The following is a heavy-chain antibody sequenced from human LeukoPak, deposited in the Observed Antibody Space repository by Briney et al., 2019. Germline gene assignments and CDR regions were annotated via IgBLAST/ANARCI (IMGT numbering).Heavy chain of an antibody. CDR1: GFSFSSYG. D-gene: IGHD6-13*01. Sequence: GGSLRLSCAASGFSFSSYGRHWVRQAPGKGLERVANIKLDGSEKNYVDSVKGRFTISRDNAKNSLYLQMNSLRVEDTAVYYCARDSSKSHVYWGQGTLVTVSS. V-gene: IGHV3-7*01. J-gene: IGHJ4*02. CDR3: ARDSSKSHVY. CDR2: IKLDGSEK.